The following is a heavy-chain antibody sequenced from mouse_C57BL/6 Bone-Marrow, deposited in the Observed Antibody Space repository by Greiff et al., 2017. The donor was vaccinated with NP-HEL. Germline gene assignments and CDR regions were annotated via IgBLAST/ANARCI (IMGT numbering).Heavy chain of an antibody. CDR1: GYTFTDYY. J-gene: IGHJ2*01. CDR3: ARGSYYGNSLDY. CDR2: IYPGSGNT. D-gene: IGHD2-1*01. V-gene: IGHV1-76*01. Sequence: QVQLQQSGAELVRPGASVKLSCKASGYTFTDYYINWVKQRPGQGLEWIARIYPGSGNTYYNEKFKGKATLTAEKSSSTAYMQLSSLTSEDSAVYFCARGSYYGNSLDYWGQGTTLTVSS.